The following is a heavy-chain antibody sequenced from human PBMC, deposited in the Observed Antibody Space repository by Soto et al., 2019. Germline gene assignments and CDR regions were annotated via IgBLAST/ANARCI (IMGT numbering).Heavy chain of an antibody. J-gene: IGHJ5*02. V-gene: IGHV1-69*06. Sequence: ASVKVSCKASGGTFSSYAISWVRQAPGQGLEWMGGIIPIFGTANYAQKFQGRVTITADKSTSTAYMELSSLRSEDTAVYYCARGRGVVVVAATQDWFDPWGQGNLVTV. CDR2: IIPIFGTA. CDR1: GGTFSSYA. D-gene: IGHD2-15*01. CDR3: ARGRGVVVVAATQDWFDP.